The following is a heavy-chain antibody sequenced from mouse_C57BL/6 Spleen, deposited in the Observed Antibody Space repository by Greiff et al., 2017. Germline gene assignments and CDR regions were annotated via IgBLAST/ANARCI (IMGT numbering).Heavy chain of an antibody. CDR2: ISSGGDYI. CDR3: TRVGYSAMDY. J-gene: IGHJ4*01. Sequence: EVKLMESGEGLVKPGGSLKLSCAASGFTFSSYAMSWIRQTPEKRLEWVAYISSGGDYIYYADTVKGRFTISRDNARNTLYLQMSSLKSEDTAMYYCTRVGYSAMDYWGQGTSVTVSS. V-gene: IGHV5-9-1*02. CDR1: GFTFSSYA.